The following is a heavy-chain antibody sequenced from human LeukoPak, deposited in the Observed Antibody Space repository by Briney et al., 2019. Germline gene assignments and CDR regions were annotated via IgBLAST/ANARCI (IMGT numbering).Heavy chain of an antibody. CDR2: IYYSGST. CDR3: ARSPAAGTFIFDY. CDR1: GGSISSYN. D-gene: IGHD6-13*01. V-gene: IGHV4-59*08. J-gene: IGHJ4*02. Sequence: SETLSLTCTVSGGSISSYNWSWIRQPPGKGLEWIGYIYYSGSTNYRPSLNSRVTISVDTSKNQFSLKLSSVTAADTAVYYCARSPAAGTFIFDYWGQGTLVTVSS.